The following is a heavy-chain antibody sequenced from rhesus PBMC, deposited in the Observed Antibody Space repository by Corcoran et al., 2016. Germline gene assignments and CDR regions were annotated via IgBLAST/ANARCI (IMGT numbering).Heavy chain of an antibody. V-gene: IGHV4-106*01. CDR2: IYGSGGGT. CDR3: AREYSNYGYFDY. CDR1: GGSISDDYY. D-gene: IGHD4-23*01. Sequence: QVQLQESGPGLVKPSETLSLTCAVSGGSISDDYYWSWIRQPPGKGLEWIGYIYGSGGGTNYNPSLKSRVTRSMDTCKYQFSLKMRSMTAADTAVYYCAREYSNYGYFDYWGQGVLVTVSS. J-gene: IGHJ4*01.